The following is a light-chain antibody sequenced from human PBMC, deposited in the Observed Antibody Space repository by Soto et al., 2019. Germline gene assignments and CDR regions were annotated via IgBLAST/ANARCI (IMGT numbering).Light chain of an antibody. CDR1: QSVSNN. V-gene: IGKV3-15*01. Sequence: EIVLTQSPGTLSLSPGERATLSCRASQSVSNNYLAWYQQKPGQAPRLLIYGASTRATGITDRFSGSGSGTEFTLTINSLQSEDFAVYYCQQYNYWPGTFGQGTKVDIK. J-gene: IGKJ1*01. CDR2: GAS. CDR3: QQYNYWPGT.